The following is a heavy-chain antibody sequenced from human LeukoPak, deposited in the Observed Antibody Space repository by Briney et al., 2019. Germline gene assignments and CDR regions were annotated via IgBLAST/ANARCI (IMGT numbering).Heavy chain of an antibody. V-gene: IGHV4-34*01. CDR2: INHSGST. CDR3: TRLSALLNGFDP. D-gene: IGHD2/OR15-2a*01. Sequence: SETLSLTCAVYGGSFSGYYWSWIRQPPGKGLEWIGEINHSGSTNYNPSLKSRVTISVDTSKNQFSLKLSSVTAADTAVYYCTRLSALLNGFDPWGQGTLVTVSS. CDR1: GGSFSGYY. J-gene: IGHJ5*02.